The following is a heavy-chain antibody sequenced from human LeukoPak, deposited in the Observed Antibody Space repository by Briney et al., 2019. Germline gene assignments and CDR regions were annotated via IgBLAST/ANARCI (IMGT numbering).Heavy chain of an antibody. Sequence: GGSLRLSCAASGFTFSTYWMSLVRQAPGKGLEWVANINQDGSEKYYVDSVKGRFSISRDSAKSSLYLQMNTLRADDTAVYYCARDRALYDSRRGYYYTEDDYWGQGTLVTVSS. V-gene: IGHV3-7*01. CDR1: GFTFSTYW. J-gene: IGHJ4*02. CDR3: ARDRALYDSRRGYYYTEDDY. CDR2: INQDGSEK. D-gene: IGHD3-22*01.